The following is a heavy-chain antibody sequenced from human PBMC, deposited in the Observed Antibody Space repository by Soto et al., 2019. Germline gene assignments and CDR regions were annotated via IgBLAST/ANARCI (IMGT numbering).Heavy chain of an antibody. CDR2: ISYDGSNK. V-gene: IGHV3-30*18. CDR1: GFTFSSYG. Sequence: GGSLRLSCPASGFTFSSYGMHWVRQAPGKGLEWVAVISYDGSNKYYADSVKGRFTISRDNSKNTLYLQMNSLRAEDTAVYYCAKDQPTSYYDSWSGYSSYYYGMDVWGQGTTVTVSS. D-gene: IGHD3-3*01. J-gene: IGHJ6*02. CDR3: AKDQPTSYYDSWSGYSSYYYGMDV.